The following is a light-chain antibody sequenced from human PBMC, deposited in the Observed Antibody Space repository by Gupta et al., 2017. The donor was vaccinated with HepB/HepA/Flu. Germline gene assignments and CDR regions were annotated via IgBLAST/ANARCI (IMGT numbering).Light chain of an antibody. CDR2: SND. Sequence: QSVLTQPPSASGTPGQRVTISCSGSSSNIGRNTVNWYQQLPGTAPKVLIYSNDQRPSGVPDRFSASKSGTSASLAITGLQSEDEADYHCATWDDSLNGVVFGGGTKLTVL. CDR3: ATWDDSLNGVV. CDR1: SSNIGRNT. J-gene: IGLJ3*02. V-gene: IGLV1-44*01.